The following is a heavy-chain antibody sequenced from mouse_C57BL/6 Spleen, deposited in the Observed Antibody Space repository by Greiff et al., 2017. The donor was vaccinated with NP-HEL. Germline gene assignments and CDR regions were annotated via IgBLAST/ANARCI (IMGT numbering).Heavy chain of an antibody. D-gene: IGHD4-1*01. V-gene: IGHV5-4*01. CDR3: ARDWDNAY. CDR2: ISDGGSYT. CDR1: GFTFSSYA. J-gene: IGHJ3*01. Sequence: EVQLQESGGGLVKPGGSLKLSCAASGFTFSSYAMSWVRQTPEKRLEWVATISDGGSYTYYPDNVKGRFTISRDNAKNNLYLQMSHLKSEDTAMYYCARDWDNAYWGQGTLVTVSA.